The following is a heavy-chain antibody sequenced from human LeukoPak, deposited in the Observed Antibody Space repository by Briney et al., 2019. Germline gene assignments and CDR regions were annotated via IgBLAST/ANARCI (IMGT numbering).Heavy chain of an antibody. CDR1: GFTFSSYA. J-gene: IGHJ4*02. D-gene: IGHD3-22*01. V-gene: IGHV3-23*01. CDR3: LERVSPMTS. Sequence: GGSLRLSCAASGFTFSSYAMSWVRQAPGEGLEWVSAISGSGGSTYYGDSVKGRFTISRDNSKNTLYLQMNSLRAEDTAVYYCLERVSPMTSGGQGTLVTVSS. CDR2: ISGSGGST.